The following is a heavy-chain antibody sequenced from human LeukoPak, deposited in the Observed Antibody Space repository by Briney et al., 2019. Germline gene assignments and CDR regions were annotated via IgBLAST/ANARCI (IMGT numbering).Heavy chain of an antibody. D-gene: IGHD4-23*01. CDR3: AKDQGHGGNSWDY. CDR2: INPNSGGT. V-gene: IGHV1-2*02. Sequence: ASVKVSCKVSGYTFTVYYMHWVRQAPGQGLEWLGWINPNSGGTNYAQNFQGRVTMTRDASISTAYMELSRLRSDDTAVYYCAKDQGHGGNSWDYWGQGTLVTVSS. J-gene: IGHJ4*02. CDR1: GYTFTVYY.